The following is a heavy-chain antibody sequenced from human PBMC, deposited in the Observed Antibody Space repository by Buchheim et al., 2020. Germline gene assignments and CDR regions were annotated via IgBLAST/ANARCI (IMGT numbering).Heavy chain of an antibody. D-gene: IGHD6-19*01. CDR3: ARRGRSGWLDY. CDR1: GYTFTSYN. V-gene: IGHV1-46*03. CDR2: INPSGGST. Sequence: QVQLVQSGAEVKKPGASVKASCRASGYTFTSYNMHWVRRAPGQGLEWMGIINPSGGSTSYAQKFQDRVTMTRDTSTSTVYMELSSLRSEDTAVYYCARRGRSGWLDYWGQGTL. J-gene: IGHJ4*02.